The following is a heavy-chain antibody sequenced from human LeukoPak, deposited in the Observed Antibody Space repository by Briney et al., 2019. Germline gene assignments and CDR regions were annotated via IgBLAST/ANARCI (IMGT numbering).Heavy chain of an antibody. V-gene: IGHV3-9*01. D-gene: IGHD1-7*01. CDR1: GFTFSSYA. J-gene: IGHJ3*01. Sequence: GGSLRLSCAASGFTFSSYAMHWVRQGPGKGLEWVSGITWNSGTIGYADSVKGRFTISRDNAKNSLYLQMNSLRAEDTALYHCAKDVAGTGAFDAWGQGTMVTVSS. CDR3: AKDVAGTGAFDA. CDR2: ITWNSGTI.